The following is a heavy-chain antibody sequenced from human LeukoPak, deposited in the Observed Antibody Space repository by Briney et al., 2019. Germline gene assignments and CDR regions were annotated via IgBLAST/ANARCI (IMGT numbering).Heavy chain of an antibody. CDR2: IIPIFGTA. J-gene: IGHJ6*02. CDR3: AREPSIAAAGSSGYGMDV. CDR1: GGTFSSYA. V-gene: IGHV1-69*01. D-gene: IGHD6-13*01. Sequence: SVKVSCKASGGTFSSYAISWVRQAPGQGLGWMGGIIPIFGTANYAQKFQGRVTITADESTSTAYMELSSLRSEDTAVYYCAREPSIAAAGSSGYGMDVWGQGTTVTVSS.